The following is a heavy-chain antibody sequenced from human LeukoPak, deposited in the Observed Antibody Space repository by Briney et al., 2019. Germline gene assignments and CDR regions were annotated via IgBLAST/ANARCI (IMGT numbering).Heavy chain of an antibody. CDR2: ISGSGGST. CDR3: AKDQYDFWSGYYVGPGYYFDY. D-gene: IGHD3-3*01. Sequence: GGSLRLSCAASGFTFSSYAMSWVRQAPGKGLEWVSAISGSGGSTYYADSVKGRFTISRDNSKNTLYLQMNSLRTEDTAVYYCAKDQYDFWSGYYVGPGYYFDYWGQGTLVTVSS. CDR1: GFTFSSYA. J-gene: IGHJ4*02. V-gene: IGHV3-23*01.